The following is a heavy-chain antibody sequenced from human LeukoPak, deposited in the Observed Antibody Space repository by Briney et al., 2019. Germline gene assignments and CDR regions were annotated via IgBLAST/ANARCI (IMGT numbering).Heavy chain of an antibody. J-gene: IGHJ6*03. V-gene: IGHV4-59*01. CDR2: IYYSGST. CDR3: ARVKYNWNHAYYYYYMDV. CDR1: GGSISSYY. Sequence: SEPLSFTCTVSGGSISSYYWSWIRQPPGKGLEWIGYIYYSGSTNYNPSLKSRVTISVDTSKNQFSLKLSSVTAADTAVYYCARVKYNWNHAYYYYYMDVWGKGTTVTVSS. D-gene: IGHD1-20*01.